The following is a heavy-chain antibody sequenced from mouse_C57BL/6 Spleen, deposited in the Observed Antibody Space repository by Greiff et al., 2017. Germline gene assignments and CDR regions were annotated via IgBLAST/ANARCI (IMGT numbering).Heavy chain of an antibody. CDR3: ARDNDGYAMDY. Sequence: QVQLQQPGAELVKPGASVKLSCKASGYTFTSYWMHWVKQRPGQGLEWIGMIHPNSGSTNYNEKFKSKATLTVDKSSSTAYMQLSSLTSEDSAVYYCARDNDGYAMDYWGQGTSVTGSS. J-gene: IGHJ4*01. D-gene: IGHD2-12*01. CDR2: IHPNSGST. V-gene: IGHV1-64*01. CDR1: GYTFTSYW.